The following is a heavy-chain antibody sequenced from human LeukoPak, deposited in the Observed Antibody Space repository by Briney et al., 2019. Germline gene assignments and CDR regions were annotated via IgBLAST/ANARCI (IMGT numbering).Heavy chain of an antibody. D-gene: IGHD2-2*01. CDR1: GFTFSSYS. Sequence: PGGSLRLSCAASGFTFSSYSMNWVRQAPGKGLEWVSSISSSSSYIYYADSVKGRFTISRDNAKNSPYLQMNSLRAEDTAVYYCARELVPAAMTGFDPWGQGTLVTVSS. CDR2: ISSSSSYI. V-gene: IGHV3-21*01. J-gene: IGHJ5*02. CDR3: ARELVPAAMTGFDP.